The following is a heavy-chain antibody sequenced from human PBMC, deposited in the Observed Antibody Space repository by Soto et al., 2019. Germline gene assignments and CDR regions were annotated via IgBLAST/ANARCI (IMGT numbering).Heavy chain of an antibody. CDR1: GFTFSSYG. D-gene: IGHD6-19*01. Sequence: QVQLVESGGGVVQPGRSLRLSCAVSGFTFSSYGMHWVRQAPGKGLEWVAVISYDGSNKYYADSVKGRFTISRDNSKNTLQLQMTSLRAEDTAVYYCAKQVTPHSSGWPDAFDIWGQGTMVSVSS. J-gene: IGHJ3*02. CDR2: ISYDGSNK. V-gene: IGHV3-30*18. CDR3: AKQVTPHSSGWPDAFDI.